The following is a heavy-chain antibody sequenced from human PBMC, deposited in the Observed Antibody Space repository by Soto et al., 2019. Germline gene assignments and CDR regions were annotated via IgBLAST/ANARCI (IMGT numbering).Heavy chain of an antibody. J-gene: IGHJ3*02. CDR1: GYTFTSYY. V-gene: IGHV1-46*03. Sequence: ASVKVSCKASGYTFTSYYMHWVRQAPGQGLEWMGIINPSGGSTSYAQKFQGRVTMTRDTSTSTVYMELSSLRSEDTAVYYCARECGSGDFWSGYSHDAFDIWGQGTMVTVSS. CDR3: ARECGSGDFWSGYSHDAFDI. D-gene: IGHD3-3*01. CDR2: INPSGGST.